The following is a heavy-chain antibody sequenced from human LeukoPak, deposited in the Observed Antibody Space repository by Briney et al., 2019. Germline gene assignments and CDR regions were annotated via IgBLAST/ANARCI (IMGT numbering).Heavy chain of an antibody. V-gene: IGHV3-23*01. CDR2: ISGSGGGT. J-gene: IGHJ4*02. D-gene: IGHD6-19*01. CDR3: AKDSALGIYSSGWYPFDY. Sequence: PGGSLRLSCAAFGFTFTSYAMSWVRQAPGKGLDWVSTISGSGGGTYYADSVKGRFTISRDNSKNTLFLQMNSLRPEDTAIYYCAKDSALGIYSSGWYPFDYWGQGTLVTVSS. CDR1: GFTFTSYA.